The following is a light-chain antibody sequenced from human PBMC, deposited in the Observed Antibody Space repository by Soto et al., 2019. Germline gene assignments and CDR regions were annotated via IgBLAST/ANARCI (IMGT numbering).Light chain of an antibody. V-gene: IGKV2-28*01. CDR2: VAS. J-gene: IGKJ4*01. CDR1: QSLLHSNGYHY. Sequence: DIVVTQSPLSLSVTPGEPASISCRSSQSLLHSNGYHYLDWYVQKPGQSPQLLVYVASNRASGVPDRFSGGGSGTDFTLKISRVEAEDVGVYYCMQTLQTRSFGGGTKVDIK. CDR3: MQTLQTRS.